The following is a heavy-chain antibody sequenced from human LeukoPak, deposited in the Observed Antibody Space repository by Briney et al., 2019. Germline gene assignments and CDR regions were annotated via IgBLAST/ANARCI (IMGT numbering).Heavy chain of an antibody. Sequence: ASVKVSCKASGYTFTSYSISWVRQAPGQGLEWMGWISVYNGNTYYAQKFQGRVTMTTDTSTSTTYMELRSLRSDDTAVYYCASGYCSGSSCYSLLDYWGQGTLVTVSS. CDR3: ASGYCSGSSCYSLLDY. J-gene: IGHJ4*02. CDR2: ISVYNGNT. D-gene: IGHD2-15*01. CDR1: GYTFTSYS. V-gene: IGHV1-18*01.